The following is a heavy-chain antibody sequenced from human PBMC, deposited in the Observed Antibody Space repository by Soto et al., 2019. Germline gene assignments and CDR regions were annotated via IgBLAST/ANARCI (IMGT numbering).Heavy chain of an antibody. CDR3: ARGVAAAYYYYGMDV. Sequence: QVQLVQSGGEVKKPGASVKVSCKTSGYSFTTYGISWVRQAPGQGLEWMGWISAYNGNTNYAQKLQDRVTMTTDTSTSTASIELRSLRSDDTAVDYCARGVAAAYYYYGMDVWGQGSTVTVSS. V-gene: IGHV1-18*01. J-gene: IGHJ6*02. CDR1: GYSFTTYG. D-gene: IGHD3-3*01. CDR2: ISAYNGNT.